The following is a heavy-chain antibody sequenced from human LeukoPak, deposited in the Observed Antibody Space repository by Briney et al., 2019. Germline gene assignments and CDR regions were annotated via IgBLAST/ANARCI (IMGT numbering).Heavy chain of an antibody. CDR2: ISGSRSDI. Sequence: PGGSLRLPCAASGFTFSSYAMSWVRQAPGKGLEWVSAISGSRSDIYYADSVKGRFTISRDNSKNTLYLQMNSLRAEDTAVYYCAAPTSYCSGTNCHLDYWGQGTLVTVSS. V-gene: IGHV3-23*01. CDR3: AAPTSYCSGTNCHLDY. CDR1: GFTFSSYA. J-gene: IGHJ4*02. D-gene: IGHD2-2*01.